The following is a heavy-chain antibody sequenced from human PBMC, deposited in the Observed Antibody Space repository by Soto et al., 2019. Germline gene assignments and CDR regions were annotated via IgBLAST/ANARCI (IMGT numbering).Heavy chain of an antibody. V-gene: IGHV1-8*01. Sequence: ASVKVSCKASGNSFSRYDIHWARQATGHGLERMGWMNPRSGSTGYAQNFRGRVTMTRDSATGTAYMDLSSLRYEDTAIYFCTRARGAETFDFWGQGARVT. D-gene: IGHD2-15*01. CDR2: MNPRSGST. CDR3: TRARGAETFDF. J-gene: IGHJ4*02. CDR1: GNSFSRYD.